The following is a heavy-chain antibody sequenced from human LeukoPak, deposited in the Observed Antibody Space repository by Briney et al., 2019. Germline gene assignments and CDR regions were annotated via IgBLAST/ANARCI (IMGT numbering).Heavy chain of an antibody. CDR3: ARDLGLAVASSWGGLDY. CDR1: GFTFRRSA. D-gene: IGHD6-19*01. Sequence: GGYLRLSCTASGFTFRRSAMHWVRQAPGKGLEWVAVISYDGVNTYYADSVKGRFTISRDNSKNTVFLQMSSLRHEDTAVYFCARDLGLAVASSWGGLDYWGQGTLVTVSS. V-gene: IGHV3-30*04. J-gene: IGHJ4*02. CDR2: ISYDGVNT.